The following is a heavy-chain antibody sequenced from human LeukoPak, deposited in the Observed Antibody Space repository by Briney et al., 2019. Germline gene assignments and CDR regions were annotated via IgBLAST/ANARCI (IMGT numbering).Heavy chain of an antibody. V-gene: IGHV3-49*03. CDR1: GFNFGDYA. D-gene: IGHD2-21*02. CDR2: IRSKAYGGTT. CDR3: THCGGDCYSGY. Sequence: GGSLRLSCTASGFNFGDYAMSWSRQAPGKGLEWVGFIRSKAYGGTTEYAASVKGRFTISRDDSKSIAYLQMNSPKTEDTAVYYCTHCGGDCYSGYWGQGTLVTVSS. J-gene: IGHJ4*02.